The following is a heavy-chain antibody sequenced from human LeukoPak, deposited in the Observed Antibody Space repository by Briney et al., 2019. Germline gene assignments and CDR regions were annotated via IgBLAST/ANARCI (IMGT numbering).Heavy chain of an antibody. CDR2: TYYRSKWHN. V-gene: IGHV6-1*01. D-gene: IGHD6-19*01. CDR3: ARRTVAGRSSNWFDP. J-gene: IGHJ5*02. CDR1: GGSISSGGYS. Sequence: SQTLCLTCAVSGGSISSGGYSWNWIRQSPWRGLEWLGRTYYRSKWHNEYAVSVKSRITINPDTSKNQFSLQLNSVTPEDTAVYYCARRTVAGRSSNWFDPWGQGTLGTVSS.